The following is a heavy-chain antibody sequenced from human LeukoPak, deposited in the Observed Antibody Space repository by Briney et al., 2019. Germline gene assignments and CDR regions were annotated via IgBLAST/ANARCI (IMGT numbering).Heavy chain of an antibody. V-gene: IGHV3-48*01. Sequence: GGSLRLSCSASGFTFNTYWMSWVRQAPGKGLEWVSYISSSSSTIYYADSVKGRFTISRDNAKNSLYLQMNSLRAEDTAVYYCAREEDGYNSGYWGQGTLVTVSS. CDR1: GFTFNTYW. J-gene: IGHJ4*02. CDR2: ISSSSSTI. D-gene: IGHD5-24*01. CDR3: AREEDGYNSGY.